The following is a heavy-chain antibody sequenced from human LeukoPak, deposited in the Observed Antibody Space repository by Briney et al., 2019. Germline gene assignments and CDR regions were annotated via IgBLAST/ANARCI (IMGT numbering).Heavy chain of an antibody. Sequence: QPGGSLRLSCAASGFTVSSNYMSWVRQAPGKGLEWVSVIYSGGSTYYADSVKGRFTISRDNSKNTLYLQMNSLRAEDTAVYYCSYLYGDYEHAFDIWGQGTMVTVSS. V-gene: IGHV3-66*01. D-gene: IGHD4-17*01. J-gene: IGHJ3*02. CDR2: IYSGGST. CDR1: GFTVSSNY. CDR3: SYLYGDYEHAFDI.